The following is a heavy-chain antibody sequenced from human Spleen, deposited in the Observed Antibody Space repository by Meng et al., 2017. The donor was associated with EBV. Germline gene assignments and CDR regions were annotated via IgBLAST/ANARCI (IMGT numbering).Heavy chain of an antibody. CDR3: AKGESPSADYLLYFDY. Sequence: TDSVKGRLTISRDNPTTTLSLQMNSPRAEDTAVYHCAKGESPSADYLLYFDYWGQGTLVTVSS. J-gene: IGHJ4*02. D-gene: IGHD4-11*01. V-gene: IGHV3-23*01.